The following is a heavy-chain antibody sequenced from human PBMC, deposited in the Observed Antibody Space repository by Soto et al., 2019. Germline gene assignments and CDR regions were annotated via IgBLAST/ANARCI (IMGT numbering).Heavy chain of an antibody. CDR2: ISSNSDTI. Sequence: EVQLVESGGTLVKPGGSLRLSCEASGFTFGSHSMNWVRQAPGKGLEWISYISSNSDTIHYADSVEGRFTISRDNAKNSLYLQMTGLRNEDTAVYYCARIMLVEWVFMNIDLYRMDVWGQGTTVTVSS. CDR3: ARIMLVEWVFMNIDLYRMDV. J-gene: IGHJ6*02. CDR1: GFTFGSHS. D-gene: IGHD1-26*01. V-gene: IGHV3-48*02.